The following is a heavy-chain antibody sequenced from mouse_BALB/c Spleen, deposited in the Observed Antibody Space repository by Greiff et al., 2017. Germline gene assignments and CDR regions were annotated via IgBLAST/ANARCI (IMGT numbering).Heavy chain of an antibody. CDR1: GFTFSSYG. D-gene: IGHD2-14*01. J-gene: IGHJ2*01. V-gene: IGHV5-6*01. CDR2: ISSGGSYT. CDR3: ARHDRYDY. Sequence: EVKLQESGGDLVKPGGSLKLSCAASGFTFSSYGMSWVRQTPDKRLEWVATISSGGSYTYYPDSVKGRFTISRDNAKNTLYLQMSSLKSEDTAMYYCARHDRYDYWGQGTTLTVSS.